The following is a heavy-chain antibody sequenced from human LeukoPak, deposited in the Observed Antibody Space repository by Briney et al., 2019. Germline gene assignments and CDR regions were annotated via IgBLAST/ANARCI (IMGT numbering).Heavy chain of an antibody. D-gene: IGHD6-19*01. CDR2: ITHRGRT. V-gene: IGHV4-34*01. J-gene: IGHJ5*02. CDR3: SRRGQWLGRWFDP. Sequence: SETLSLTCAVFGGSFTDYYWSWIRQPPGKGLEWIGEITHRGRTNYKSSLKSRVTISVDTSKNQFSLKLTSVTAADTAIYYCSRRGQWLGRWFDPWGQGTLVTASS. CDR1: GGSFTDYY.